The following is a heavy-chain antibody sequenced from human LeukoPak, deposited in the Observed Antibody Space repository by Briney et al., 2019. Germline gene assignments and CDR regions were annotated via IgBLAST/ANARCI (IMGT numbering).Heavy chain of an antibody. J-gene: IGHJ4*02. D-gene: IGHD2/OR15-2a*01. Sequence: ASVKVSCKASGYTFTGYYMHWVRQAPGQGLEWMGWINPNSGGTNYAQKFQGRVTMTRDTSTSTAYMELSRLRSDDTAVYYCARAEYPRYYFDYWGQGTLVTVSS. V-gene: IGHV1-2*02. CDR1: GYTFTGYY. CDR2: INPNSGGT. CDR3: ARAEYPRYYFDY.